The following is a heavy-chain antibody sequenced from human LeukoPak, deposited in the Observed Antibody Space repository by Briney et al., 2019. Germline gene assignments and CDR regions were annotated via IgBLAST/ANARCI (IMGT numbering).Heavy chain of an antibody. J-gene: IGHJ6*03. Sequence: GGSLRLSCAASGFTFSNAWMSWVRQAPGKGLEWVGRIKSKTDGGTTDYAAPVKGRFTISRDDSKNTLYLQMNSLKTEDTAVYYCTTGDSSSPLYYYYYMDVWGKGTTVTVSS. V-gene: IGHV3-15*01. CDR2: IKSKTDGGTT. CDR1: GFTFSNAW. D-gene: IGHD6-6*01. CDR3: TTGDSSSPLYYYYYMDV.